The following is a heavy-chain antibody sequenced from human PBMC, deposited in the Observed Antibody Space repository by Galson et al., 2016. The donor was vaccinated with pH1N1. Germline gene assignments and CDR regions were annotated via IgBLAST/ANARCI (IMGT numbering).Heavy chain of an antibody. Sequence: SLRLSCAASGFTFGDYGMTWVRQAPGKGLEWVASINYIGGNIAYADSMKGRFTISRDNAKSSLYLQMNSLRAEDTALYYCARRPGIAVPGLLDFWGQGPLAIVSS. V-gene: IGHV3-20*04. CDR1: GFTFGDYG. J-gene: IGHJ4*02. D-gene: IGHD6-19*01. CDR3: ARRPGIAVPGLLDF. CDR2: INYIGGNI.